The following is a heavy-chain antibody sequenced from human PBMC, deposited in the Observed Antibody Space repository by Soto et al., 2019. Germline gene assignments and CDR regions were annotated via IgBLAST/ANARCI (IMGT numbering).Heavy chain of an antibody. CDR3: ARGIRYLYYYYYYYMDV. Sequence: QVQLVESGGGVVQPGRSLRLSCAASGFTFSSYGMHWVRQAPGKGLEWVAVIWYDGSNKYYADSVKGRFTISRDNSKNTLYLQMNSLRAEDTAVYYCARGIRYLYYYYYYYMDVWGKGTTVTVSS. J-gene: IGHJ6*03. CDR2: IWYDGSNK. D-gene: IGHD2-8*01. V-gene: IGHV3-33*01. CDR1: GFTFSSYG.